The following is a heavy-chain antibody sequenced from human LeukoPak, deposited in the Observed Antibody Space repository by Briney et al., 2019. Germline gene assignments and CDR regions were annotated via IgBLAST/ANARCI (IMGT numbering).Heavy chain of an antibody. V-gene: IGHV4-59*01. CDR2: IYYSGST. J-gene: IGHJ4*02. CDR1: SGSISSYY. Sequence: PSETLSLTCSVSSGSISSYYWSWIRQPPGKGLEWIGYIYYSGSTNYNPSLKSRDTISVDTSKNQFSLKLSSVTAADTAVYYCARGFLEGDYWGQGTLVTVSS. CDR3: ARGFLEGDY. D-gene: IGHD3-3*01.